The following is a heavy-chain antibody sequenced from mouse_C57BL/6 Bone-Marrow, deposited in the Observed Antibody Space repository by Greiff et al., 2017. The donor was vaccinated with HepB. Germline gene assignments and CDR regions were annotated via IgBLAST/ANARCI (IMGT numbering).Heavy chain of an antibody. Sequence: VHVKQSVAELVRPGASVKLSCTASGFNIKNTYLHWVKQRPEQGLEWIGRIDPANGNTKYAPKFQGKATITADTSSNTAYLQLSSLTSEDTAIYYCARRWLRRLYYAMDYWGQGTSVTVSS. D-gene: IGHD2-2*01. CDR3: ARRWLRRLYYAMDY. CDR1: GFNIKNTY. CDR2: IDPANGNT. J-gene: IGHJ4*01. V-gene: IGHV14-3*01.